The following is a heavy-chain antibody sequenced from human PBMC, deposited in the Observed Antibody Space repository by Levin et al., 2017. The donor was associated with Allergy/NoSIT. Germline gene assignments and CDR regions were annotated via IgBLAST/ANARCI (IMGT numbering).Heavy chain of an antibody. D-gene: IGHD2-15*01. Sequence: GESLKISCKSSGYTFINYGISWVRQAPGQGLEWMGWITVFNGDTNYAQKFQGRIAMTTDSSTATAYMELRSLRSDDTAVYYCARAPGYCTGGSCSGLEYWGQGTLVTVSS. CDR1: GYTFINYG. CDR3: ARAPGYCTGGSCSGLEY. CDR2: ITVFNGDT. V-gene: IGHV1-18*01. J-gene: IGHJ4*02.